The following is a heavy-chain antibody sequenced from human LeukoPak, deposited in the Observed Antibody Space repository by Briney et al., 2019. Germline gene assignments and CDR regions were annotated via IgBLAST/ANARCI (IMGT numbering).Heavy chain of an antibody. V-gene: IGHV1-18*01. D-gene: IGHD6-13*01. J-gene: IGHJ6*03. CDR2: ISAYNGNT. Sequence: GASVKVSCKASGYTFTSYGISWVRQAPGQGLEWMGWISAYNGNTNYAQKLQGRVTMTTDTSTSTAYMELRSLRSDDTAVYYCAGGPPAAGTRDYYYYYMDVWGKGTTVTVSS. CDR1: GYTFTSYG. CDR3: AGGPPAAGTRDYYYYYMDV.